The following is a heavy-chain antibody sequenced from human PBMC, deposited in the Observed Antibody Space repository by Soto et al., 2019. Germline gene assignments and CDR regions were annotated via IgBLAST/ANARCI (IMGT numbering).Heavy chain of an antibody. D-gene: IGHD6-13*01. Sequence: SETLSLTCAVSGGSISSSNWWSWVRQPPGKGLEWIGEIYHSGSTNYNPSLKSRVTISVDKSKNQFSLKLSSVTAADTAVYYCARSMAAAGTVEYYYYYGMDVWGQGTTVTVSS. CDR1: GGSISSSNW. CDR2: IYHSGST. CDR3: ARSMAAAGTVEYYYYYGMDV. V-gene: IGHV4-4*02. J-gene: IGHJ6*02.